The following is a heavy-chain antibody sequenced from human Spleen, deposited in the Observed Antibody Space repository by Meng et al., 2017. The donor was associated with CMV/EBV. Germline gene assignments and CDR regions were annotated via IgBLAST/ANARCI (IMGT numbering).Heavy chain of an antibody. Sequence: ASVKVSCKASGYTFTDYYIHWVRQAPGQGLEWMGWINANSGDTNYAQKFQARVTMTRDASTTTSYMELTGLTSDDTAIYFCARVRSRYNWNDDTSWGQGTLVTVSS. CDR3: ARVRSRYNWNDDTS. D-gene: IGHD1-20*01. CDR2: INANSGDT. CDR1: GYTFTDYY. V-gene: IGHV1-2*02. J-gene: IGHJ4*02.